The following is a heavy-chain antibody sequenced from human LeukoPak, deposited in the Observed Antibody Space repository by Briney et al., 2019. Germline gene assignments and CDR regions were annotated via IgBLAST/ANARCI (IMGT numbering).Heavy chain of an antibody. J-gene: IGHJ4*02. D-gene: IGHD2-8*01. CDR3: ARGTNNDY. Sequence: PRGSLRLSCAASGFTFSSYWMSWVRQAPGKGLEWVAYMNQDGAKKSYVDSVKGRFTISRDNAKSSLSLQMNSLRAEDTAVYYCARGTNNDYWGQGSLVTVSS. CDR2: MNQDGAKK. V-gene: IGHV3-7*01. CDR1: GFTFSSYW.